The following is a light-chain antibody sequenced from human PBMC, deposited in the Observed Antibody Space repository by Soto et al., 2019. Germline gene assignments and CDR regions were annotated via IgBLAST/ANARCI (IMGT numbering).Light chain of an antibody. CDR2: ETS. V-gene: IGKV3-20*01. Sequence: EIVLTQSPGTLSLSPGESATLSCRASQSVSAGYFAWYQKKPGQAPRLIIYETSSKMTGIPDRFSGSGSGTEFTLTIGRLEPEDFAVYYCQQYGNSPTFGQGTKVDIK. CDR3: QQYGNSPT. J-gene: IGKJ1*01. CDR1: QSVSAGY.